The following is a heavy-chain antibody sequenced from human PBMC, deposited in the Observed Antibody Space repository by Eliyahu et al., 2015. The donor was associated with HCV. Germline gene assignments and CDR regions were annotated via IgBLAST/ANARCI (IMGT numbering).Heavy chain of an antibody. D-gene: IGHD4-17*01. CDR1: GGSISSYY. CDR2: IYYSGST. CDR3: ARGPDYGDYRLVS. J-gene: IGHJ5*02. V-gene: IGHV4-59*01. Sequence: QVQLQESSPGLVKPSETLSLTCTVSGGSISSYYWSWIRQPPGKGLEWIGYIYYSGSTNYNPSLKSRVTISVDTSKNQFSLKLSSVTAADTAVYYCARGPDYGDYRLVSWGQGTLVTVSS.